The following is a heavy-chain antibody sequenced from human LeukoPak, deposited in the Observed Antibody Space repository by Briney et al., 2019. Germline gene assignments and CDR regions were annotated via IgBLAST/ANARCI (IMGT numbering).Heavy chain of an antibody. Sequence: SETLSLTCAVSGYSISSGYYWGWFRQPPGKGLEWIGCIYHSGNTYYNPSPKSRVSISVDTSKNQFSLKLNSVTAADTAVYFCARQGGSSSPYYYYYMDVWGKGTTVTVSS. J-gene: IGHJ6*03. D-gene: IGHD2-2*01. CDR3: ARQGGSSSPYYYYYMDV. CDR2: IYHSGNT. V-gene: IGHV4-38-2*01. CDR1: GYSISSGYY.